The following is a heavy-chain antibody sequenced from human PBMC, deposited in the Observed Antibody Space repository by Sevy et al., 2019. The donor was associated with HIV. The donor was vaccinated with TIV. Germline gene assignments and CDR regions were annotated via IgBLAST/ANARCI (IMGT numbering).Heavy chain of an antibody. CDR1: GIIFTTSG. D-gene: IGHD2-21*02. V-gene: IGHV3-30*18. CDR2: ISYDGRNK. J-gene: IGHJ6*02. Sequence: GGSLRLSCAVSGIIFTTSGMHWVRQAPGKGLEWVAVISYDGRNKFYGDSVKGRFTISRDNSKNILYLQMNSLRVEDTAVYYCAKDFTAHNGMDVWGQGTMVTVSS. CDR3: AKDFTAHNGMDV.